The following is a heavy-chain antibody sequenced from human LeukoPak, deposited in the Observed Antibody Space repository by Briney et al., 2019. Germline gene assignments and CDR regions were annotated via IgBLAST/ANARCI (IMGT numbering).Heavy chain of an antibody. CDR3: ARRIAVAGTFLFDY. CDR1: GFTFSSYW. Sequence: GGSLRLSCAASGFTFSSYWMHWVRQAPGKGLVWVSRINSDGSSTSYADSVKGRFTISRDNSKNTLYLQMNSLRAEDTAVYYCARRIAVAGTFLFDYWGQGTLVTVSS. D-gene: IGHD6-19*01. J-gene: IGHJ4*02. CDR2: INSDGSST. V-gene: IGHV3-74*01.